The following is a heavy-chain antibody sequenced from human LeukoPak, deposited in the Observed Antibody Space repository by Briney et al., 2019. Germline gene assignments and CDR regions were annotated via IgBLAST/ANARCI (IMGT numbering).Heavy chain of an antibody. Sequence: GRSLRLSWAASGFTFSSYGMHWVRQAPGKGLEWVAVISYDGSNKYYADSVKGRFTISRDNSKNTLYLQMNSLRAEDTAVYYCAKELGFGELSAFDYWGQGTLVTVSS. CDR1: GFTFSSYG. CDR3: AKELGFGELSAFDY. J-gene: IGHJ4*02. D-gene: IGHD3-10*01. V-gene: IGHV3-30*18. CDR2: ISYDGSNK.